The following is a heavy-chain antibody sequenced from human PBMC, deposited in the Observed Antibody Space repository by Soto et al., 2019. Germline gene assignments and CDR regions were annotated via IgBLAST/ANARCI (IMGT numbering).Heavy chain of an antibody. J-gene: IGHJ4*02. Sequence: SETLSLTCTVSGGSISSYYWSWIRQPPGKGLEWIGYIYYSGSTNYNPSLKSRVTISVDTSKNQFSLKLSSVTAADTAVYYCARVVDTAMVTVGTFDYWGQGTLVTVSS. CDR3: ARVVDTAMVTVGTFDY. CDR1: GGSISSYY. D-gene: IGHD5-18*01. V-gene: IGHV4-59*01. CDR2: IYYSGST.